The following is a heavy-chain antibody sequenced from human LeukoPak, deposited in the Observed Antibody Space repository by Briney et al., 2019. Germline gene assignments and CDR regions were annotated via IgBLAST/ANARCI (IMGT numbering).Heavy chain of an antibody. D-gene: IGHD3-10*01. CDR3: ARRPYGSGRGWFDP. CDR1: GGSFSGYY. CDR2: INHSGST. Sequence: SETLSLTCAVYGGSFSGYYWSWIRQPPGKGLEWIGEINHSGSTNYNPSLKSRVTISVDTSKNQFSLKLSSVTAADTAVYYCARRPYGSGRGWFDPWGQGTLVTVSS. J-gene: IGHJ5*02. V-gene: IGHV4-34*01.